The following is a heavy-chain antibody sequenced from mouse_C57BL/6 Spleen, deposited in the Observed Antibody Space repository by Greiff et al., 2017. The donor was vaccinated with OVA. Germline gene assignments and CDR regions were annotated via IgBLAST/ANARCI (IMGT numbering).Heavy chain of an antibody. CDR3: ARGSNYFAY. CDR1: GFNIKDYY. CDR2: IDPEDGET. J-gene: IGHJ3*01. Sequence: VQLQQSGAELVKPGASVKLSCTASGFNIKDYYMHWVKQRTEQGLEWIGRIDPEDGETKYAQKFQGKATITADTSSNTAYLQLSSLTSEDTAVYYCARGSNYFAYWGQGTLVTVSA. D-gene: IGHD2-5*01. V-gene: IGHV14-2*01.